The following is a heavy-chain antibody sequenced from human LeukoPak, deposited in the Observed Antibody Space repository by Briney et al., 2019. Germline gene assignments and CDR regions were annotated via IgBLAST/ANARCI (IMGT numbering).Heavy chain of an antibody. V-gene: IGHV3-7*01. J-gene: IGHJ3*02. CDR3: ASTYYDSSTHAFDI. CDR1: GFTFSSYG. D-gene: IGHD3-22*01. CDR2: IKRDGSEK. Sequence: QPGGSLRLSCAASGFTFSSYGMHWVRQAPGKGLEWVANIKRDGSEKYYVDSVKGRFTISRDNAKNSLHLQMNSLRAEDTALYYCASTYYDSSTHAFDIWGQGTMVTVSS.